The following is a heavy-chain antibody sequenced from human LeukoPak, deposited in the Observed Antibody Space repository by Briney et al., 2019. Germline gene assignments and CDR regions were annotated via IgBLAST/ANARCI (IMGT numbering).Heavy chain of an antibody. V-gene: IGHV3-53*04. CDR3: ARHRAIPSAGGWFDP. D-gene: IGHD2-2*01. Sequence: PGGSLRLSCAASGFTFSSYSMNWVRQTPGKGLEWVALIYSSGSTDYTDSVKGRFTISRHNPKNTLYLQMNSLRPEDTAVYYCARHRAIPSAGGWFDPWGQGTLVTVSS. CDR2: IYSSGST. CDR1: GFTFSSYS. J-gene: IGHJ5*02.